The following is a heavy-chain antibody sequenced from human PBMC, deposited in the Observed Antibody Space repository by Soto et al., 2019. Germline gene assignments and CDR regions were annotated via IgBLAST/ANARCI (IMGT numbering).Heavy chain of an antibody. CDR3: GRGSSWTKVEY. V-gene: IGHV1-69*01. Sequence: QVQLVQSGAEVKKPGSSVKVSCKASGGTVSNSAISWLRQAPGQGLEWMGGIIPIFGPATYSQKFQDRVTITADESTGTGYMELSSQTSEDTAVYFCGRGSSWTKVEYWCQGNLVTVSS. CDR2: IIPIFGPA. J-gene: IGHJ4*02. CDR1: GGTVSNSA. D-gene: IGHD6-13*01.